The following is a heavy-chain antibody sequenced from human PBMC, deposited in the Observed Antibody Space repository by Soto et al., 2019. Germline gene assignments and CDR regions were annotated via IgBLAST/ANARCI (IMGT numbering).Heavy chain of an antibody. V-gene: IGHV3-21*05. J-gene: IGHJ5*02. CDR1: GFTFSTDS. CDR2: ISSSSSYT. Sequence: NPGGSLRLSCVASGFTFSTDSMNWIRQAPGKGLEWVSYISSSSSYTNYADSVKGRFTISRDNAKNSLYLQMNSLRAEDTAVYYCARTGVYWFDPWGQGTLVTVSS. CDR3: ARTGVYWFDP. D-gene: IGHD3-10*01.